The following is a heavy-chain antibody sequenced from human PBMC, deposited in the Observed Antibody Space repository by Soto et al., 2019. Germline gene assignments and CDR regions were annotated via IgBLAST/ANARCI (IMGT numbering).Heavy chain of an antibody. J-gene: IGHJ4*02. CDR3: ARDPDGIIDFDY. Sequence: AGSLRLSCAASGFTFSSYGISWVRQAPGKGREWVSAISGSGGSTYYADFVKGRFTISRDNAKNSLYLQMNSLRDEDTAVYFCARDPDGIIDFDYWGQGTQVTVSP. D-gene: IGHD3-10*01. CDR1: GFTFSSYG. CDR2: ISGSGGST. V-gene: IGHV3-23*01.